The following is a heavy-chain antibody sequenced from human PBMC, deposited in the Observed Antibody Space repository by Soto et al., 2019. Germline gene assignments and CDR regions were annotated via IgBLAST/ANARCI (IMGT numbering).Heavy chain of an antibody. J-gene: IGHJ5*02. CDR2: ISSNGGST. CDR1: GFTFSSYA. CDR3: VKGGYCSGGSCYRDGFDP. V-gene: IGHV3-64D*06. D-gene: IGHD2-15*01. Sequence: GSLRLSCAASGFTFSSYAMHWVRQAPGKGLEYVSAISSNGGSTYYADSVKGRFTISRDNSKNTLYLQMSSLRAEDTAVYYCVKGGYCSGGSCYRDGFDPWGQGTLVTVSS.